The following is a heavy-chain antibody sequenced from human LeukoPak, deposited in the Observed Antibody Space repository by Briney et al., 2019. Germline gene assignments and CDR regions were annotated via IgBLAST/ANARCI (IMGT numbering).Heavy chain of an antibody. CDR1: GFTFTSSA. CDR2: IVVGSGNT. J-gene: IGHJ4*02. D-gene: IGHD5-24*01. CDR3: AADGEMATISYY. Sequence: GASVKVSCKASGFTFTSSAVQWVRQARGQRLEWIGWIVVGSGNTNYAQKFQERVTITRDMSTSTAYMELSSLRSEDTAVYYRAADGEMATISYYWGQGTLVTVSS. V-gene: IGHV1-58*01.